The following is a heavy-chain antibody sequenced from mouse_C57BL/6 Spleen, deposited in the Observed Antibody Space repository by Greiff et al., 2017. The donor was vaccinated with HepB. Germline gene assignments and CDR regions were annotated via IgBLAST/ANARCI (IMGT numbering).Heavy chain of an antibody. CDR3: AREGYYGERAFAY. J-gene: IGHJ3*01. D-gene: IGHD1-2*01. Sequence: QVQLQQPGTELVKPGASVKLSCKASGYTFTSYWMHGVKQRPGQGLEWIGKINPSNGGTNYNEKFKSKATLTVDKASSTAYMQLSSLTSEDSAVYYCAREGYYGERAFAYWGQGTLVTVSA. CDR2: INPSNGGT. V-gene: IGHV1-53*01. CDR1: GYTFTSYW.